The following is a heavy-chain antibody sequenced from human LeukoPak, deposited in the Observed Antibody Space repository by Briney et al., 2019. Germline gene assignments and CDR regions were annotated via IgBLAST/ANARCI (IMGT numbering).Heavy chain of an antibody. CDR3: ARSGVTMIGGVSIGVLAFDI. J-gene: IGHJ3*02. Sequence: GGSLRLSCAASGFTFSSYDMHWVRHATGKGLEWVSAIGTAGDTYYPGSVKGRFTISRENAKNSLYLQMNSLRAGDTAVYYCARSGVTMIGGVSIGVLAFDIWGQGTMVTVSS. CDR1: GFTFSSYD. V-gene: IGHV3-13*01. D-gene: IGHD3-10*01. CDR2: IGTAGDT.